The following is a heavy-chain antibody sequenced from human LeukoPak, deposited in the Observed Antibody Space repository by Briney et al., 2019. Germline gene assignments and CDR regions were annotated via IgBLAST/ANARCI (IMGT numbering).Heavy chain of an antibody. V-gene: IGHV3-23*01. CDR3: AKVRGSGRGYSGYDPKYYFDY. CDR1: GFTFSSYA. D-gene: IGHD5-12*01. CDR2: ISGSGGST. Sequence: GGSLRLSCAASGFTFSSYAMSWVRQAPGKGLEWVSAISGSGGSTYYADPVKGRFTISRDNSKNTLYLQMNSLRAEDTAVYYCAKVRGSGRGYSGYDPKYYFDYWGQGTLVTVSS. J-gene: IGHJ4*02.